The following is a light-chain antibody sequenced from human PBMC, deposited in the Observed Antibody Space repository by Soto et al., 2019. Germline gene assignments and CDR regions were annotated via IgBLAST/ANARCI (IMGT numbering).Light chain of an antibody. J-gene: IGLJ3*02. CDR3: SSYASATTPV. Sequence: QSALTQPASVSGSPGQSIAISCTGTSSDVGGYNYVSWYQHHPGKALKVVIYDVSSRPSGVSDRFSGSKSGNTASLTISGLQAEDEADYYCSSYASATTPVFGGGTKLTVL. V-gene: IGLV2-14*03. CDR1: SSDVGGYNY. CDR2: DVS.